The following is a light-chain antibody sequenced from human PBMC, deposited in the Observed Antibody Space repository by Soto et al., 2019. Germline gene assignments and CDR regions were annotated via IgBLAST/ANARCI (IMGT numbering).Light chain of an antibody. V-gene: IGKV1-39*01. CDR3: QQSYSTPYT. CDR1: QSIGRK. J-gene: IGKJ2*01. CDR2: AAS. Sequence: DIQMTKSPSSLSASVGDRVTIACRTSQSIGRKLNWYQQRPGRAPHVLIYAASSLQSGVPSRFSGSGSGTEFTLTIYSLQPEDFATYFCQQSYSTPYTFGQGTRVEI.